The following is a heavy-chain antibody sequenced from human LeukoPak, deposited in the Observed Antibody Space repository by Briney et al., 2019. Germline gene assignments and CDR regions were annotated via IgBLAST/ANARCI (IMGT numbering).Heavy chain of an antibody. CDR3: ARGWTYYAVLTGQYWYFDL. J-gene: IGHJ2*01. CDR2: MNPNSGNT. D-gene: IGHD3-9*01. CDR1: GYTFTNND. V-gene: IGHV1-8*01. Sequence: ASVKVSCKASGYTFTNNDINWVRQATGQGLEWMGWMNPNSGNTDYAQKFQGRLSMTRNTSTSTAYMELSSLRSEDTAVYYCARGWTYYAVLTGQYWYFDLWGRGTLVTVSS.